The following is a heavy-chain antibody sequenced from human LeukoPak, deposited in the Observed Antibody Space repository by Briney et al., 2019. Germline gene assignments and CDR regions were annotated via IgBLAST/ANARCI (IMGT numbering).Heavy chain of an antibody. Sequence: QPGRSLRLSCAASGFTFSSYGMHWVRQAPGKGLDWVAVIWYDGSNKYYADSVKGRFTISRDNSKNTLYLQMNSLRAEDTAVYYCAKDHYYDSSGYLNWGQGTQVTVSS. CDR3: AKDHYYDSSGYLN. CDR1: GFTFSSYG. D-gene: IGHD3-22*01. V-gene: IGHV3-33*06. J-gene: IGHJ4*02. CDR2: IWYDGSNK.